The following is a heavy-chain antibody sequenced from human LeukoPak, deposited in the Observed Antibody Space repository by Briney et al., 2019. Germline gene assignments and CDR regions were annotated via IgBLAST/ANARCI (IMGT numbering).Heavy chain of an antibody. Sequence: SETLCLTCTVSGGSISSSSYYWGWIRQPPGKGLEWIGRIYYSGSTYYNPSLKSRVTISVDTSKNQFSLKLSSVTDADTAVYYCARSSRPYCDSLVHWFDPWGQGTLVAVSS. D-gene: IGHD3-22*01. CDR3: ARSSRPYCDSLVHWFDP. CDR2: IYYSGST. J-gene: IGHJ5*02. CDR1: GGSISSSSYY. V-gene: IGHV4-39*07.